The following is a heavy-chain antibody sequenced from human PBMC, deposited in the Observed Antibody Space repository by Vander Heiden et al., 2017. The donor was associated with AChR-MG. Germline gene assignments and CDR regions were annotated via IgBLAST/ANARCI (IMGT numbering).Heavy chain of an antibody. Sequence: EVQLVESGGGLVQPGGSLRLSCAASGFTFGSYWMSGVRQAPGKGLEWVANIKQDGSEKYYVDSVKGRFTISRDNAKNSLYLQMNSLRAEDTAVYYCARTRFGGVSRYFDLWGRGTLVTVSS. CDR1: GFTFGSYW. D-gene: IGHD3-16*01. CDR2: IKQDGSEK. V-gene: IGHV3-7*01. J-gene: IGHJ2*01. CDR3: ARTRFGGVSRYFDL.